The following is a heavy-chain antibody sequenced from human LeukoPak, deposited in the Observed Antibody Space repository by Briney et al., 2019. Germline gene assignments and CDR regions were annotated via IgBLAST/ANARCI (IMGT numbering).Heavy chain of an antibody. CDR2: IIPIFGTA. CDR1: GGTFSSYA. D-gene: IGHD3-3*01. J-gene: IGHJ5*02. CDR3: AFTITIFGVVNEYNWFDP. V-gene: IGHV1-69*13. Sequence: SVKVSCKASGGTFSSYAISWVRQAPGQGLEWMGGIIPIFGTANYAQKFQGRVTITADESTSTAYMELSSLRSEDTAVYYCAFTITIFGVVNEYNWFDPWGQGTLVTVSS.